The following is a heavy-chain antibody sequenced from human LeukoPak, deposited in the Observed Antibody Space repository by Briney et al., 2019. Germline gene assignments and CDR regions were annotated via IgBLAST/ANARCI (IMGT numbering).Heavy chain of an antibody. D-gene: IGHD6-13*01. CDR2: ILRNSGSI. Sequence: HPGRSLRLSCAASGFTFDDYAMHWVRQAPGKGLEWVSGILRNSGSIGYADSVKGRFTISRDDAKNSLYLQMNSLGAEDTALYYCVKDGGRDTAAAYYWGQGTLVSVSS. CDR3: VKDGGRDTAAAYY. J-gene: IGHJ4*02. CDR1: GFTFDDYA. V-gene: IGHV3-9*01.